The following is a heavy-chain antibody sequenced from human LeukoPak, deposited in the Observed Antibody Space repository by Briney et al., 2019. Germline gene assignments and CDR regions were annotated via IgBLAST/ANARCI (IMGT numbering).Heavy chain of an antibody. D-gene: IGHD6-13*01. J-gene: IGHJ4*02. V-gene: IGHV4-59*01. CDR2: IYYSGST. CDR1: GGPISSYY. Sequence: SETLSLTCTVSGGPISSYYWSWIRQPPGKGLEWIGYIYYSGSTNYNPSLKSRVTISVDTSKNQFSLKLSSVTAADTAVYYCARYTSHWGDFDYWGQGTLVTVSS. CDR3: ARYTSHWGDFDY.